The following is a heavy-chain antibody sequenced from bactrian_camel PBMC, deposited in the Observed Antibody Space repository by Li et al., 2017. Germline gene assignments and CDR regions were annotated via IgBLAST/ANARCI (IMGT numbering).Heavy chain of an antibody. CDR1: GFTFSSYW. J-gene: IGHJ4*01. V-gene: IGHV3S1*01. CDR2: IDGGGGTT. Sequence: VESGGGLVQPGGSLRLSCAASGFTFSSYWMYWVRQAPGKGLERVSIIDGGGGTTYYGDSVKGRFTISEDNAANTLYLQMNSLKPEDTAVYYCAAGYGLSTSPHWGQGTQVTVS. D-gene: IGHD5*01. CDR3: AAGYGLSTSPH.